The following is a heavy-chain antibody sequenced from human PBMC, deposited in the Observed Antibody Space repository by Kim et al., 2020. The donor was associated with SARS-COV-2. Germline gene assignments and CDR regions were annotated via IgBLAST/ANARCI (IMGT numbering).Heavy chain of an antibody. V-gene: IGHV3-15*01. Sequence: GGSLRLSCAASGFTFSDYWMNWVRQAPGKGLEWVGRIKNKTNSCTTDYAAPVKGRFTISRDDSKNTLYLQMNSLKTEDTAVYYCTTASYGTYGFD. D-gene: IGHD4-17*01. CDR1: GFTFSDYW. CDR2: IKNKTNSCTT. CDR3: TTASYGTYGFD. J-gene: IGHJ3*02.